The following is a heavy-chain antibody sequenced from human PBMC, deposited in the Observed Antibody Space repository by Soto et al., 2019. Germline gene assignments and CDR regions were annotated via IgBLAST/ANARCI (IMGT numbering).Heavy chain of an antibody. D-gene: IGHD3-10*01. CDR1: GGTFSSYA. CDR3: ARVVGFGELLGNYYYYYGMDV. CDR2: IIHIFGTA. Sequence: QVQLVQSGAEVKKPGSSVKVSCKASGGTFSSYAISWVRQAPGHGLEWMGGIIHIFGTANYAQKFQGSVTITADEYTSTAYIELSSLGSEDTAVYYCARVVGFGELLGNYYYYYGMDVRGQGTTVTVSS. J-gene: IGHJ6*02. V-gene: IGHV1-69*01.